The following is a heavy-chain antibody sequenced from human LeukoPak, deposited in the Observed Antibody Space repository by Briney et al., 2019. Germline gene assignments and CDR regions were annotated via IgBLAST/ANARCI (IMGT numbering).Heavy chain of an antibody. Sequence: GGSLRLSCAASGFSFSNYAMNWVRQAPGKGLEWVSGISYSDDETYYADSVEGRFTISRDNSKSRLYLQMSSLRAEDTAVYYCAKGGVSSSSHYVYGIFDYWGQGIPVTVSS. CDR1: GFSFSNYA. CDR2: ISYSDDET. J-gene: IGHJ4*02. D-gene: IGHD2-8*01. V-gene: IGHV3-23*01. CDR3: AKGGVSSSSHYVYGIFDY.